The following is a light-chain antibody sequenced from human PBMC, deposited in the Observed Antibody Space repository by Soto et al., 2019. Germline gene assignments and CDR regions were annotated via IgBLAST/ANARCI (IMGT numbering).Light chain of an antibody. CDR2: KAA. Sequence: DIPMTQSPSTLSASVGDRVTITCRASQSISNWLAWYQQKPGKAPKLLIYKAASGKRGVPSRVSCSGSVTEFTLTISSLQPDDFATYYCQQYNRTFGQGTKLEIK. CDR1: QSISNW. CDR3: QQYNRT. J-gene: IGKJ2*02. V-gene: IGKV1-5*03.